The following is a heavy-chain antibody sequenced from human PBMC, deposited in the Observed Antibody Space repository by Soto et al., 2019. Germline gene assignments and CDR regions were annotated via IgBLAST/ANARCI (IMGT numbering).Heavy chain of an antibody. V-gene: IGHV3-23*01. CDR2: ISDYGANT. CDR1: GF. J-gene: IGHJ4*02. Sequence: EVQVLESGGGLVQPGGSLRLSCAASGFMSWGRQAPGKGLEWVSAISDYGANTYYVDSVKGRFTISRDNAKNTLYLQMNSLRAEDTAVYYCAKGFSGHYYDFRGQGTLVTVSS. D-gene: IGHD3-22*01. CDR3: AKGFSGHYYDF.